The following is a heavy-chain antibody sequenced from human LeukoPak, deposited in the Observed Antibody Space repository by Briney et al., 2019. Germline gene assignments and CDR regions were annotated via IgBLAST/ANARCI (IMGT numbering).Heavy chain of an antibody. J-gene: IGHJ5*02. CDR3: ARAVSGDVNWFDP. Sequence: GGSLRLSCAASGFTVSSNYMSWVRQAPGKGPEWVSDIYSGGSTYYADSVKGRFTISRDNSKNTLYLQMNSLRAEDTAVYYCARAVSGDVNWFDPWGQGTLVTVSS. D-gene: IGHD1-26*01. CDR1: GFTVSSNY. CDR2: IYSGGST. V-gene: IGHV3-66*02.